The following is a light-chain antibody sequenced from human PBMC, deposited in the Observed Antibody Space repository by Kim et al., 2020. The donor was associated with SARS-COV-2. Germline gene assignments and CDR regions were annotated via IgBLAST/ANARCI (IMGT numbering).Light chain of an antibody. Sequence: SPGERATLSCRASQSVSSNKLAWYQQKPGQAPRLLIYDASSRATGIPDRFSGSGSGTDFTLTIIRLEPEDFAVYYCQQFGSSPLYSFGQGTKLEI. J-gene: IGKJ2*03. CDR2: DAS. V-gene: IGKV3-20*01. CDR3: QQFGSSPLYS. CDR1: QSVSSNK.